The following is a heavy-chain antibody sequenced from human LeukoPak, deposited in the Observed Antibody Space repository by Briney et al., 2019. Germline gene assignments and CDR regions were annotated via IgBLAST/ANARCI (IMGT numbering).Heavy chain of an antibody. Sequence: GGSLRLSCAASGFTFSSYWMHWVRQAPGKGLVWVSRINSDGSSTSYADSVKGRFTISRDNAKNTLYLQMNSLRAEGTAVYYCARGDSGYDLGYYYYYMDVWGKGTTVTVSS. CDR2: INSDGSST. CDR1: GFTFSSYW. CDR3: ARGDSGYDLGYYYYYMDV. V-gene: IGHV3-74*01. D-gene: IGHD5-12*01. J-gene: IGHJ6*03.